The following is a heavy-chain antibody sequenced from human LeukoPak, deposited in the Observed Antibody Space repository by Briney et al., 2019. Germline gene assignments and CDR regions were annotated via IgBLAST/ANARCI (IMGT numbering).Heavy chain of an antibody. V-gene: IGHV3-23*01. D-gene: IGHD2-2*01. CDR3: AKDRDASSEYAFAY. J-gene: IGHJ4*02. CDR2: ISGSGGTP. CDR1: GFTFSSYA. Sequence: PGGSLRLSCAASGFTFSSYAMSWVRQAPGKGLEWVSGISGSGGTPYYADSVKGRFTSSRENSKNTVYVQMNILRAEDTAVYYCAKDRDASSEYAFAYWGQGILVSVSS.